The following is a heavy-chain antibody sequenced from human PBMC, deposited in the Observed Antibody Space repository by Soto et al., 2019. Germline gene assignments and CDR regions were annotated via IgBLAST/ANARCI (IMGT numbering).Heavy chain of an antibody. J-gene: IGHJ3*01. V-gene: IGHV3-7*01. CDR3: ATDRWTGAFDF. CDR2: IRQDGREI. D-gene: IGHD1-1*01. Sequence: GGSLRLSCVASDFTFSTYWMAWLRQTPGKGLEFVANIRQDGREINYLDSGKGRFTISRDNAEKSLFLQMNSLRAEDTAVYYCATDRWTGAFDFRGQGTVVTVSS. CDR1: DFTFSTYW.